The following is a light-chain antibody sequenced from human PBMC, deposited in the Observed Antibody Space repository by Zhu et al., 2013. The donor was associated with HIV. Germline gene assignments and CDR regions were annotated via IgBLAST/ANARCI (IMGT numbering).Light chain of an antibody. CDR1: QSLGSSF. CDR2: GAS. J-gene: IGKJ4*01. Sequence: VLTQSPGTLSLSPGESATLYCRASQSLGSSFLAWYQQKLGQAPRLLIYGASRRATGIPDRFSGSGSGTEFTLTITRLEPEDFAVYFCQQYATSSLTFGGGTKVEI. V-gene: IGKV3-20*01. CDR3: QQYATSSLT.